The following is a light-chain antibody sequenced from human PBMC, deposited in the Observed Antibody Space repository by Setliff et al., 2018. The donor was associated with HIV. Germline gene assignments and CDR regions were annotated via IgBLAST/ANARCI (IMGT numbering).Light chain of an antibody. CDR3: TSYTKTNTITRV. CDR2: DVS. CDR1: SGDVGNYNY. V-gene: IGLV2-8*01. J-gene: IGLJ1*01. Sequence: QSALAQPPSASGSPGQSVTISCTGASGDVGNYNYVSWYQQHPGKAPKLLIYDVSQRPSGVPDRFSGSKSDNTASLTVSGLQAEDEADYFCTSYTKTNTITRVFGTGTRSPS.